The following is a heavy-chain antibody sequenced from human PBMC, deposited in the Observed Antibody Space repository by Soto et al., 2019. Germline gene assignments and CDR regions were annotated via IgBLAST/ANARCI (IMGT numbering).Heavy chain of an antibody. V-gene: IGHV3-7*03. CDR2: IKKDESEK. CDR1: GFTFSDYW. J-gene: IGHJ4*02. CDR3: ARGSAAPDS. D-gene: IGHD6-13*01. Sequence: EVQLVESGGGLVQPGGSLRLSCAASGFTFSDYWMSWVRQAPGKGLEWVANIKKDESEKYYVDSVKGRFTISRDNAKNSLNLQTNSLRAEDAAVYYCARGSAAPDSWGQGTLVTVSS.